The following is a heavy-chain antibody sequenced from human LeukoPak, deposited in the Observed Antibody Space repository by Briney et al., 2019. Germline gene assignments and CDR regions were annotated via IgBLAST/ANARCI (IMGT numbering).Heavy chain of an antibody. Sequence: ASVKVSCKVSGYSLTELSMHWVRQAPGKGREWMGGFDPADGEIIYPQKFQGRVTMTEDTSSDTAYMELSGLRFEDTAVYYCAAGEWEQLLNYWGQGTLVTVSS. CDR1: GYSLTELS. V-gene: IGHV1-24*01. D-gene: IGHD1/OR15-1a*01. J-gene: IGHJ4*02. CDR3: AAGEWEQLLNY. CDR2: FDPADGEI.